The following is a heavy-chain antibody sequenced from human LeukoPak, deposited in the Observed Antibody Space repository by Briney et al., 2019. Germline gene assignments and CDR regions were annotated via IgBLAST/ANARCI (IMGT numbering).Heavy chain of an antibody. CDR2: IYPGDSDI. J-gene: IGHJ4*02. CDR1: GHSFTSYW. V-gene: IGHV5-51*01. CDR3: ARQYSSSDYDY. D-gene: IGHD6-6*01. Sequence: GESLKISCKGSGHSFTSYWIAWVRQMPGKGLEWMGIIYPGDSDIRYSPSFQGQVTISADKSISTAYLQWSSLKASDTAMYYCARQYSSSDYDYWGQGTLVTVSS.